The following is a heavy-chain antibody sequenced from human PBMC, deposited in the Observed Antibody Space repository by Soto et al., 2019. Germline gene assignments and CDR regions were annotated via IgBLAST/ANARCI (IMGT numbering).Heavy chain of an antibody. J-gene: IGHJ4*02. D-gene: IGHD2-8*01. Sequence: ASVKVSCKASGGTFSSYTISWVRQAPGQGLEWMGRIIPILGIANYAQKFQGRVTITADKSTSTAYMELSSLRSEDTAVYYCARDREGYCTNGVCFDYWGQGTLVTVSS. CDR1: GGTFSSYT. CDR2: IIPILGIA. CDR3: ARDREGYCTNGVCFDY. V-gene: IGHV1-69*04.